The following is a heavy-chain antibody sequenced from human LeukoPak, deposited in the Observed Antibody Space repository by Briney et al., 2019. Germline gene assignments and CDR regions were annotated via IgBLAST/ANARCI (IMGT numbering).Heavy chain of an antibody. Sequence: GGSLRLSCAASGFTVSGSYMSWVRQAPGKALEWVSLINSPGSTYYADSVKGRFTISRDNSKNTLYLQMNSLRAEDTAVYYCARSIVDTALDYWGQGTLVTVSS. CDR2: INSPGST. J-gene: IGHJ4*02. CDR1: GFTVSGSY. D-gene: IGHD5-18*01. V-gene: IGHV3-66*02. CDR3: ARSIVDTALDY.